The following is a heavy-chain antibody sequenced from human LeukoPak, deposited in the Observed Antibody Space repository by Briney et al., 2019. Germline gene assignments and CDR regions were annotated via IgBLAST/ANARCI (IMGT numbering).Heavy chain of an antibody. CDR3: AKGKVRRAYSNIFDY. D-gene: IGHD4-4*01. CDR1: GFTVSSNY. J-gene: IGHJ4*02. V-gene: IGHV3-66*01. Sequence: GGSLRLSCAASGFTVSSNYMSWVRQAPGKGLEWVSVIYSGGSTYYADSVKGRFTISRDNSKNTLYLQMNSLRAEDTAVYYCAKGKVRRAYSNIFDYWGQGTLVTVSS. CDR2: IYSGGST.